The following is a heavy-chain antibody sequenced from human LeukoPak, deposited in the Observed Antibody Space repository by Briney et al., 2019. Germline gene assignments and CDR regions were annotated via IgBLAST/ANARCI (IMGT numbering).Heavy chain of an antibody. V-gene: IGHV3-53*01. CDR1: GFTVSSNY. CDR3: ARERGRRVRAFDI. Sequence: GGSLRLSCAASGFTVSSNYMSWVRQAPGKGLEWVSVIYSGGSTYYADSVKGRFTISRDNSKNTLYLQMNSLRAEDTAVYYCARERGRRVRAFDIWGQGTMVTVSS. J-gene: IGHJ3*02. CDR2: IYSGGST. D-gene: IGHD2-2*01.